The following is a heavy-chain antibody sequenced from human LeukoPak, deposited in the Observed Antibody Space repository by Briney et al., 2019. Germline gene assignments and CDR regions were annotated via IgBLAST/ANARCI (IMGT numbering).Heavy chain of an antibody. Sequence: GSLRLSCAASGFTFSGSAIHWVRQSSGKGLEWVGHIDKKDNFYATTSAASVTGRFTISRDDSKNTAYLQMNSLKTEDTALYYCTRDSGTYNWLDPWGQGTLVTVSS. CDR3: TRDSGTYNWLDP. J-gene: IGHJ5*02. CDR1: GFTFSGSA. V-gene: IGHV3-73*01. CDR2: IDKKDNFYAT. D-gene: IGHD1-26*01.